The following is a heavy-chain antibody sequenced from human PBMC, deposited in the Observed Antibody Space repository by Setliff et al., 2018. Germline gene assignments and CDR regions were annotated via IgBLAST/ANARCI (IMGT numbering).Heavy chain of an antibody. J-gene: IGHJ6*02. V-gene: IGHV4-38-2*01. Sequence: PSETLSLTCAVYGYSISSGYYWGWIRQPPGKGLEWIGNMYHSGSVYYNPSLKSRVTISVDTSKNQFSLKLSSVTAADTAVYYCAKHGAYNDFLTGYNFYYDMDVWGQGTTVTVSS. CDR3: AKHGAYNDFLTGYNFYYDMDV. CDR2: MYHSGSV. D-gene: IGHD3-9*01. CDR1: GYSISSGYY.